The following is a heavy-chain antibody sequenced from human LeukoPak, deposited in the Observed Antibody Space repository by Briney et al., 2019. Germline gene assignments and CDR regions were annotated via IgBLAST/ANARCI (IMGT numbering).Heavy chain of an antibody. J-gene: IGHJ4*02. CDR2: VYYSGST. CDR3: ASLFDYYDSSGYRTPPFDY. D-gene: IGHD3-22*01. CDR1: GGSISIYY. Sequence: SETLSLTCTVSGGSISIYYWSWIRQPPGKGLEWIGSVYYSGSTYYNPSLKSRVTISVDTSKNQFSLKLSSVTAADTAVYYCASLFDYYDSSGYRTPPFDYWGQGTLVTVSS. V-gene: IGHV4-59*05.